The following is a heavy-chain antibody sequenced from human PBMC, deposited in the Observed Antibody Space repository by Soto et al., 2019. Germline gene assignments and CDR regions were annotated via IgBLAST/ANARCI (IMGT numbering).Heavy chain of an antibody. D-gene: IGHD1-26*01. CDR1: GYNFTSYA. CDR2: INAGNGNT. CDR3: ARDVGATGD. J-gene: IGHJ4*02. Sequence: QVQLVQSGAEVKKPGASVKVSCKASGYNFTSYAMHWVRQAPGQRLEWMGWINAGNGNTKYSQKFQGRVTITSDTSASTAYMQLSSLRSEDTAVYYCARDVGATGDWGQGTLVTVSS. V-gene: IGHV1-3*01.